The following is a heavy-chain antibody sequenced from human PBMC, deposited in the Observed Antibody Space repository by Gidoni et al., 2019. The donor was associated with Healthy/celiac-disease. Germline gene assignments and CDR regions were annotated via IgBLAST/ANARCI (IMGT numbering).Heavy chain of an antibody. Sequence: QVQLQQWGAGLLKPSETLSLTCAVYGGSFSGYYWSWIRQPPGKGLEWIGEINHSGSTNYTPSLKSRVTISVDTSKNQFSLKLSSVTAADTAVYYCARGDLEVLRFLEWLSPAGSFDPWGQGTLVTVSS. D-gene: IGHD3-3*01. CDR2: INHSGST. CDR1: GGSFSGYY. V-gene: IGHV4-34*01. CDR3: ARGDLEVLRFLEWLSPAGSFDP. J-gene: IGHJ5*02.